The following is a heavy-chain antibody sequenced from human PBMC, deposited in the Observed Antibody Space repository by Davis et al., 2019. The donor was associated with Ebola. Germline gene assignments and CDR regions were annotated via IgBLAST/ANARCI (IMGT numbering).Heavy chain of an antibody. J-gene: IGHJ4*02. D-gene: IGHD6-6*01. V-gene: IGHV1-58*02. CDR1: GYIFTTYA. Sequence: SVKVSCKASGYIFTTYAMHWVRQAPGQRLEWIGWIVVGSGNTNYAQKFQERVTITRDMSTSTAYMELSSLRSEDTAVYYCAAVLVLWGQGTLVTVSS. CDR3: AAVLVL. CDR2: IVVGSGNT.